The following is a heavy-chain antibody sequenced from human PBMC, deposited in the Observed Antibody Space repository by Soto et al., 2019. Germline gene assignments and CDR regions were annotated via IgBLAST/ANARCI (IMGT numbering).Heavy chain of an antibody. CDR3: TTGKDIVLMVYAANYDILTGTFDY. D-gene: IGHD2-8*01. CDR1: GFTFSNAW. CDR2: IKSKTDGGTT. J-gene: IGHJ4*02. V-gene: IGHV3-15*01. Sequence: GGSLRLSCAASGFTFSNAWMSWVRQAPGKGLEWVGRIKSKTDGGTTDYAAPVKGRFTISRDDSKNTLYLQMNSLKTEDTAVYYCTTGKDIVLMVYAANYDILTGTFDYWGQGTLVTVSS.